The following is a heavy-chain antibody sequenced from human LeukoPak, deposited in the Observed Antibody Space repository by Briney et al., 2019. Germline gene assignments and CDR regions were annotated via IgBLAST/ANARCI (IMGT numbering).Heavy chain of an antibody. Sequence: ASVKVSCKASGYTFTGYYIHWVRQAPGQGLEWMGWINPNSGGTNYAQKFQGRVTMTRDMSISTAYMELRRLRSDDRAVYYCARGPPTIVVVITTGDFDSWGQGTLVTVSS. D-gene: IGHD3-22*01. CDR1: GYTFTGYY. V-gene: IGHV1-2*02. CDR3: ARGPPTIVVVITTGDFDS. J-gene: IGHJ4*02. CDR2: INPNSGGT.